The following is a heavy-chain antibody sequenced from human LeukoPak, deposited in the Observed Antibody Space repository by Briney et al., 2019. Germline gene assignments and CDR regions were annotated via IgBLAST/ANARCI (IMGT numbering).Heavy chain of an antibody. CDR3: ARHRDYYDSSGYYFDY. Sequence: PSETLSLTCTVSGGSISSYYWSWIRQPPGKGLEWIGYIYYSGSTNYNPSLKSRVTISVDTSKNQFSLKLSSVTAADTAVYYCARHRDYYDSSGYYFDYWGQGTLVTVSS. V-gene: IGHV4-59*01. D-gene: IGHD3-22*01. CDR2: IYYSGST. CDR1: GGSISSYY. J-gene: IGHJ4*02.